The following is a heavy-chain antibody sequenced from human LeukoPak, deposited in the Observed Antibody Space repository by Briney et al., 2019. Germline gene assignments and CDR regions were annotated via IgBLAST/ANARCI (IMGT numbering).Heavy chain of an antibody. CDR1: GGSISSSNW. D-gene: IGHD6-13*01. V-gene: IGHV4-4*02. CDR2: IYHSGST. J-gene: IGHJ4*02. CDR3: ARVDTAAGEYYFDY. Sequence: SETLSLTCAVSGGSISSSNWWSWVRQPPGKGLEWIGEIYHSGSTNYNPSLKSRVTISVDTSKNQFSLKLSSVTAADTAVYYCARVDTAAGEYYFDYWGQGTLVTVSS.